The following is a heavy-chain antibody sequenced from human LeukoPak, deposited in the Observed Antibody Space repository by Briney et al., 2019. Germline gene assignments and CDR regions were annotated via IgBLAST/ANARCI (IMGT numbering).Heavy chain of an antibody. Sequence: GGSLRLSCAASGFTFSSYWMHWVRQAPGKGLVWGSRINSDGSSTSYADSVKGRFTISRDNAKNTLYLQMNSLRAEDTAVYYCARATGYSYGSEFDYWGKGTLVTVSS. CDR3: ARATGYSYGSEFDY. CDR2: INSDGSST. CDR1: GFTFSSYW. V-gene: IGHV3-74*01. D-gene: IGHD5-18*01. J-gene: IGHJ4*02.